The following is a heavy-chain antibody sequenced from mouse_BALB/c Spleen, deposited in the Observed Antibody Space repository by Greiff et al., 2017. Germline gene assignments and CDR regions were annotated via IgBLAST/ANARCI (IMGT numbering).Heavy chain of an antibody. CDR3: TRSYYYGRRDAMDY. CDR2: INPSNGGT. CDR1: GYTFTSYW. V-gene: IGHV1-53*01. Sequence: LQESGTVLARPGASVKMSCKASGYTFTSYWMHWVKQRPGQGLEWIGGINPSNGGTNFNEKFKSKATLTVDKSSSTAYMQLSSLTSEDSAVYYCTRSYYYGRRDAMDYWGQGTSVTVSS. J-gene: IGHJ4*01. D-gene: IGHD1-1*01.